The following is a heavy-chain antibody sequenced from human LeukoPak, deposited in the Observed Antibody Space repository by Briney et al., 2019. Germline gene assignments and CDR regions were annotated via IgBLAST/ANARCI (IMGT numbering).Heavy chain of an antibody. Sequence: PSETLSLTCTVSGGSISSSSYYWGWIRQPPGKGLEWIGSIYYSGSTYYNPALKSRVTISVDTSKNQYSQKLSSVTAADTAVYYCARHSLGITGTPSWFDPWGQGTLVTVSS. V-gene: IGHV4-39*01. J-gene: IGHJ5*01. D-gene: IGHD1-20*01. CDR1: GGSISSSSYY. CDR2: IYYSGST. CDR3: ARHSLGITGTPSWFDP.